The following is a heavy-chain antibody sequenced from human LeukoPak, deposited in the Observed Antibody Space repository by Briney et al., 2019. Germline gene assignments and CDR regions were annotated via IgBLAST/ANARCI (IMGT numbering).Heavy chain of an antibody. CDR2: INPNSGGT. Sequence: ASVKVSCKASGYTFTGYYMHWVRQAPGQGLEWMGWINPNSGGTNYAQKFQGRVTMTRDTSISTAYMELSRLRSDDTAVYYCARAVDTAMVGFDYWGQGTLVTVSS. V-gene: IGHV1-2*02. J-gene: IGHJ4*02. CDR3: ARAVDTAMVGFDY. CDR1: GYTFTGYY. D-gene: IGHD5-18*01.